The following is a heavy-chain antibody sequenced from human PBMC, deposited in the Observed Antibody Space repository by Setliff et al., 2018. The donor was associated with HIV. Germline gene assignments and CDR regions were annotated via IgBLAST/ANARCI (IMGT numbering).Heavy chain of an antibody. CDR2: IYHTGTT. CDR1: GASISSSDYF. D-gene: IGHD3-22*01. CDR3: ASTYYYDSSGYYLSP. Sequence: SETLSLTCIVSGASISSSDYFWVWIRQPPGKGLEWIGSIYHTGTTSYNRSLQSRVTISVDTSKNQFSLKLSSVTAADTAVYYCASTYYYDSSGYYLSPWGQGTLVTVSS. V-gene: IGHV4-39*07. J-gene: IGHJ4*02.